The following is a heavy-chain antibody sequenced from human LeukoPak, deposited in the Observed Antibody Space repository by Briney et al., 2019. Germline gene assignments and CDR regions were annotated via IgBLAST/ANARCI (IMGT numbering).Heavy chain of an antibody. V-gene: IGHV3-23*01. CDR2: IGGSGGST. D-gene: IGHD5-18*01. CDR3: ATPPHGLKTAMATGY. Sequence: GGSLRLSCAASGVTFSSYAMSWVRQAPGKGLEWVSNIGGSGGSTYYADSVKGRFTISRDNSKNTLYLQMNSLRAEDTAVYYCATPPHGLKTAMATGYWGQGTLVTVSS. J-gene: IGHJ4*02. CDR1: GVTFSSYA.